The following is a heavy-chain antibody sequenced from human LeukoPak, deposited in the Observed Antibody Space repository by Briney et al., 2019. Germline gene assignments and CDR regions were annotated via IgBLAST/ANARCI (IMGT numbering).Heavy chain of an antibody. J-gene: IGHJ4*02. CDR3: ARLLVYNSGGEAFDH. D-gene: IGHD1-20*01. CDR1: GFTFSRYW. Sequence: GGSLRLSCAASGFTFSRYWMSWVRQAPGKGLEWVANIKQDGSEKYYVDSVKGRFTISRDNAKNSLYLQMNSLRAEDTAVYYCARLLVYNSGGEAFDHWGQGTLVTVFS. CDR2: IKQDGSEK. V-gene: IGHV3-7*01.